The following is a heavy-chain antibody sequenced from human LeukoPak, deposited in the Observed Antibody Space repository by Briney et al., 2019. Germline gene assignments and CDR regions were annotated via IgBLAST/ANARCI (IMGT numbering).Heavy chain of an antibody. J-gene: IGHJ4*02. CDR2: LKQDGSVK. D-gene: IGHD4-23*01. V-gene: IGHV3-7*01. CDR1: GFTFSTYW. CDR3: ATSADSPGNS. Sequence: PGGSLRLSXVASGFTFSTYWMSWVRQAPGKGLEWVANLKQDGSVKHYVDSVKGRFTISRDNAKNSLYLQMTNLRAEDTAVYYCATSADSPGNSWGQGTLITVSS.